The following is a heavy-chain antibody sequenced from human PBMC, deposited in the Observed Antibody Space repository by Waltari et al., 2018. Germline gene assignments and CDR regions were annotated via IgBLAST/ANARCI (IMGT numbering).Heavy chain of an antibody. Sequence: EVQLVESGGGLVQPGRSLRLSCTASGFTFGDYAMSWFRQAPGKGLEWVGFSRSKAYGGTTEYAASVKGRFTISRDDSKSIAYLQMNSLKTEDTAVYYCTRNIVATMGSDYWGQGTLVTVSS. CDR1: GFTFGDYA. CDR3: TRNIVATMGSDY. J-gene: IGHJ4*02. CDR2: SRSKAYGGTT. V-gene: IGHV3-49*03. D-gene: IGHD5-12*01.